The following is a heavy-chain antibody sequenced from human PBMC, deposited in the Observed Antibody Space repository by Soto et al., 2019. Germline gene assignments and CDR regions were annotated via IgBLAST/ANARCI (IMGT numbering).Heavy chain of an antibody. J-gene: IGHJ6*02. CDR1: GGSISSGDYY. Sequence: QVQLQESGPGLVKPSQTLSLTCTVSGGSISSGDYYWSWIRQPPGKGLEWIGYIYYSGSTYYNPSLKSRVTISVDTSKNQFSLKLSSVTAADTVVYYCAKEPVSITIFGVNGMDVWGQGTTVTVSS. CDR2: IYYSGST. D-gene: IGHD3-3*01. V-gene: IGHV4-30-4*01. CDR3: AKEPVSITIFGVNGMDV.